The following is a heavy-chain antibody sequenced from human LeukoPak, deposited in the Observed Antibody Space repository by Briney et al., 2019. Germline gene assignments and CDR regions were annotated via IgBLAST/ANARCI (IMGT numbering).Heavy chain of an antibody. J-gene: IGHJ5*02. CDR3: AKDLGYDSSGYLNWFDP. CDR2: ISYDGSNK. Sequence: GGSLRRSCAASGFTFSSYGMHWVRQAPGKGLEWVAVISYDGSNKYYADSVKGRFTISRDNSKNTLYLQMNSLRAEDTAVYYCAKDLGYDSSGYLNWFDPWGQGTLVTVSS. CDR1: GFTFSSYG. D-gene: IGHD3-22*01. V-gene: IGHV3-30*18.